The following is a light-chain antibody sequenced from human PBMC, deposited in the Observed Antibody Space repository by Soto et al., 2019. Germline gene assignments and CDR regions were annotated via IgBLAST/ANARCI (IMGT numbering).Light chain of an antibody. CDR1: SSNIGRNT. V-gene: IGLV1-44*01. J-gene: IGLJ1*01. CDR3: GSWDSSLSAYV. Sequence: QSVLTQPPSASGTPGQRVTISCSGSSSNIGRNTVNWYQQLPGTAPKLLIFSNNQRPSGVPDRFSGSKSGTSASLAISGLQSEDEADYYCGSWDSSLSAYVFGTGTKLTVL. CDR2: SNN.